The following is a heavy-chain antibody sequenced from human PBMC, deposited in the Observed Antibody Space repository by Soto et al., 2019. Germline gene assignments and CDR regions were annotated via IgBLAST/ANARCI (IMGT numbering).Heavy chain of an antibody. CDR2: IAADGADK. J-gene: IGHJ4*01. V-gene: IGHV3-30*18. CDR3: AKDPSRAAAYYFEY. Sequence: GGSLRLPCAVSGFTFSNYAMHWVRQAPGKGLEWVAVIAADGADKHYADSVKGRFTISRDNPKNTLSLQMNSLRAEDTAVYYCAKDPSRAAAYYFEYWGHGTLVTVSS. CDR1: GFTFSNYA. D-gene: IGHD6-13*01.